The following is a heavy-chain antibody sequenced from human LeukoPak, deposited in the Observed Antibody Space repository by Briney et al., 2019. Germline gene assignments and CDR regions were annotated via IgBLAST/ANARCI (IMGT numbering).Heavy chain of an antibody. V-gene: IGHV1-8*03. CDR1: GYTFTSYD. Sequence: GASVKVSCKAPGYTFTSYDINWVRQATGQGLEWMGWMNPNSGNTGYAQKFQGRVTITRNTSISTAYMELSSLRSEDTAVYYCARDLSGVTGYTYGRGIDYWGQGTLVTVSS. D-gene: IGHD5-18*01. CDR3: ARDLSGVTGYTYGRGIDY. CDR2: MNPNSGNT. J-gene: IGHJ4*02.